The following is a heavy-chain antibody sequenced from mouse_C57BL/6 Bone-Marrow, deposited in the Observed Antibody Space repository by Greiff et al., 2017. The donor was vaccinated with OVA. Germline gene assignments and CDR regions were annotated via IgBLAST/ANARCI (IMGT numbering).Heavy chain of an antibody. J-gene: IGHJ3*01. CDR3: TRGYYYGSSPPVFAY. Sequence: EVMLVESGGGLVQPGGSMKLSCAASGFTFSDAWMDWVRQSPEKGLEWVAEIRNKANNHATYYAESVKGRFTISRDDSKSSVYLQMNSLRAEDTGIYYCTRGYYYGSSPPVFAYWGQGTLVTVSA. CDR2: IRNKANNHAT. CDR1: GFTFSDAW. V-gene: IGHV6-6*01. D-gene: IGHD1-1*01.